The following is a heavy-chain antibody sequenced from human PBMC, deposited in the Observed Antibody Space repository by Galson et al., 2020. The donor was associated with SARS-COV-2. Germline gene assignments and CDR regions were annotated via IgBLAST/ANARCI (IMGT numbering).Heavy chain of an antibody. CDR2: IIPILGIA. Sequence: SVKVSCKASGGTFSSYAISWVRQAPGQGLEWMGGIIPILGIANYAQKFQGRVTITADKSTSTAYMELSSLRSEDTAVYYCARGGLLPAPRLGDIVVVPAAIPYYYYMDVWGKGTTVTVSS. V-gene: IGHV1-69*10. CDR1: GGTFSSYA. CDR3: ARGGLLPAPRLGDIVVVPAAIPYYYYMDV. D-gene: IGHD2-2*02. J-gene: IGHJ6*03.